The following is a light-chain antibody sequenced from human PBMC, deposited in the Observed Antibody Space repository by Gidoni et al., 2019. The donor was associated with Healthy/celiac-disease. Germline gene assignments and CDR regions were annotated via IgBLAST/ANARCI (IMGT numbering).Light chain of an antibody. CDR2: DDS. CDR1: QSISSR. J-gene: IGKJ4*01. V-gene: IGKV1-5*01. CDR3: QQYNSYSSLT. Sequence: IQMTQSPSTLSASVGDRVTITCRASQSISSRLAWYQQKPGKAPKLLIYDDSSLESGVPSRFSGSGSGTEFTLTISSLQPDDFATYYCQQYNSYSSLTFGGGTKVEIK.